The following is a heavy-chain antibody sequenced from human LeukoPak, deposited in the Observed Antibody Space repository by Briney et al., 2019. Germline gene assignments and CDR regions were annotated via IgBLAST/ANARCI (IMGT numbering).Heavy chain of an antibody. CDR2: IIPIFGTA. Sequence: ASAKVSCKTSGYSFTGYYIHWVRQAPGQGLEWMGGIIPIFGTANYAQKFQGRVTITADESTSTAYMELSSLRSEDTAVYYCASRYCSGGSCRPYYYGMDVWGQGTTVTVSS. CDR3: ASRYCSGGSCRPYYYGMDV. CDR1: GYSFTGYY. V-gene: IGHV1-69*13. J-gene: IGHJ6*02. D-gene: IGHD2-15*01.